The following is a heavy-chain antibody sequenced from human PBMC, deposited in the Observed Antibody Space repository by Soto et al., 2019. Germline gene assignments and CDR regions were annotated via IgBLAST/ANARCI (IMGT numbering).Heavy chain of an antibody. Sequence: QVQLQQWGAGLLKPSETLSLTCAVYGGSFSGYYWSWIRQPPGKGLEWIGEINHRGSTNYNPSLKSRDTTSVSTSKIQFSLKLSSVTAADTAVNYCARGGYSSSWYGTRINRSDPWGQGTLVTVST. V-gene: IGHV4-34*01. J-gene: IGHJ5*02. CDR3: ARGGYSSSWYGTRINRSDP. CDR1: GGSFSGYY. CDR2: INHRGST. D-gene: IGHD6-13*01.